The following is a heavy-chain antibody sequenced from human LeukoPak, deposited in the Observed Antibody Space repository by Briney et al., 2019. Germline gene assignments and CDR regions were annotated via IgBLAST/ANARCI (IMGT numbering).Heavy chain of an antibody. CDR3: AKDYRGYDSPDYYGMDV. V-gene: IGHV3-30*18. CDR2: ISYDGSKK. J-gene: IGHJ6*02. CDR1: GFTFSSYG. Sequence: PGGSLRLSCAASGFTFSSYGMHWVRQAPGKGLEWVAVISYDGSKKYYADSVKGRFTVSRDNSKNTLYLQMNSLRAEDTAVYYCAKDYRGYDSPDYYGMDVWGQGTTVTVSS. D-gene: IGHD5-12*01.